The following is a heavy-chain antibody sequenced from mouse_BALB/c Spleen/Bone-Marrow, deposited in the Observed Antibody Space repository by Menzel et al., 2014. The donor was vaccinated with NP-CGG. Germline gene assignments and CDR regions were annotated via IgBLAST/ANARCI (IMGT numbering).Heavy chain of an antibody. J-gene: IGHJ4*01. V-gene: IGHV1S41*01. CDR3: AIYSIDNGNYGAMDY. CDR2: IAPGSGST. CDR1: GYNFNSSW. Sequence: DLVKPGASVKLSCKASGYNFNSSWINWVKQRPEQGLEWIGSIAPGSGSTYYNEMFKGKATLTVDTSSSTAYIQPGSLPSESSAVYFCAIYSIDNGNYGAMDYWGQGTSVTVSS. D-gene: IGHD2-1*01.